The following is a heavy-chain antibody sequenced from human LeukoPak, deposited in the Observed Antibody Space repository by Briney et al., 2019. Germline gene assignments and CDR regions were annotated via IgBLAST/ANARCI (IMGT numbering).Heavy chain of an antibody. V-gene: IGHV3-23*01. J-gene: IGHJ3*02. D-gene: IGHD1-26*01. Sequence: GGSLRLSCAASGFTFSSYAMSWVRQAPGKGLEWVSAVRGSGYDTYYADSVKGRFTISRDSSKNTLYLQMNGLRAEDTAVYHCAKSRSVGDAFDIWGHGTMVTVSS. CDR3: AKSRSVGDAFDI. CDR1: GFTFSSYA. CDR2: VRGSGYDT.